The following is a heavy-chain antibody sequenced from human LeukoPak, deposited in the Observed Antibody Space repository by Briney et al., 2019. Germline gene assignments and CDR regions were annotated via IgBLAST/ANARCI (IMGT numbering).Heavy chain of an antibody. CDR1: GGSISSSSYY. D-gene: IGHD3-22*01. CDR2: IYYSGST. CDR3: ARGRYYLD. J-gene: IGHJ4*02. V-gene: IGHV4-39*07. Sequence: PSETLSLTCTVSGGSISSSSYYWGWIRQPPGKGLEWIGSIYYSGSTYYNPSLKSRVTISVDTSKNQFSLKLSSVTAADTAVYYCARGRYYLDWGQGTLVTVSS.